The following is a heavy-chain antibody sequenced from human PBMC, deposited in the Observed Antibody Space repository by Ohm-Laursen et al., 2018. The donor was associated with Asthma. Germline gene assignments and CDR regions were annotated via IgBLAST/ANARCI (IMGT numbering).Heavy chain of an antibody. J-gene: IGHJ4*02. CDR3: ARDVMEWYLPAFDF. Sequence: LSLTCAASGFTFRSYAMHWVRQAPGKGLEWVAVGGSYYDGGLKYYADSVNGRFTVSRDDSKNTLYLQMNSLRPDDTAVYYCARDVMEWYLPAFDFWGRGTLVTVSS. CDR2: GGSYYDGGLK. CDR1: GFTFRSYA. V-gene: IGHV3-30-3*01. D-gene: IGHD3-3*01.